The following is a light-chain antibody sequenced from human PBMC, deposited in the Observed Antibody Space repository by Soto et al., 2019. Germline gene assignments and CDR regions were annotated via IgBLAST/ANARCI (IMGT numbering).Light chain of an antibody. V-gene: IGKV3-15*01. CDR2: GAS. Sequence: EIVMTQSPATLSVSPGERATLSCRASQSVSSNLAWYQQKPGQAPRLLIYGASTRANGIPARFSGSGSGKEFPLTISSVQSEDFAVYYCQQYNTWPGTFGQGTKVEIK. CDR3: QQYNTWPGT. CDR1: QSVSSN. J-gene: IGKJ1*01.